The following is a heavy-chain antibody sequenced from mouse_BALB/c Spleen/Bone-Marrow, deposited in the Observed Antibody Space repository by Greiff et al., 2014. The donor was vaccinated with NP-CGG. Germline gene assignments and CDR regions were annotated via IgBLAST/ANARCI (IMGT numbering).Heavy chain of an antibody. V-gene: IGHV2-4-1*01. D-gene: IGHD2-4*01. Sequence: QVQLQQSGPGLVQPSQSLSITCTVSGFSLTSYGVHWVRQSPGKGLEWLGVIWSGGSTDYNAAFISRLSISKDNSKSQVFFKMNRLQADDTAIYYCARNKNDYDGTLAYWGQGTLVTVSA. CDR3: ARNKNDYDGTLAY. CDR1: GFSLTSYG. J-gene: IGHJ3*01. CDR2: IWSGGST.